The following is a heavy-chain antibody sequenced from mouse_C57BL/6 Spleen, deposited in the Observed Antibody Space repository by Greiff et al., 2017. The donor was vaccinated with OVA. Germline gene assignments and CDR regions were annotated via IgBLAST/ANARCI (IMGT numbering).Heavy chain of an antibody. CDR1: GYTFTDYY. D-gene: IGHD1-1*01. V-gene: IGHV1-26*01. Sequence: VQLQQSGPELVKPGASVKISCKASGYTFTDYYMNWVKQSHGKSLEWIGDINPNNGGTSYNQKFKGKATLTVDKSSSTAYMELRSLTSEDSAVYYCASQDGTPFDYWGQGTTLTVSS. CDR3: ASQDGTPFDY. CDR2: INPNNGGT. J-gene: IGHJ2*01.